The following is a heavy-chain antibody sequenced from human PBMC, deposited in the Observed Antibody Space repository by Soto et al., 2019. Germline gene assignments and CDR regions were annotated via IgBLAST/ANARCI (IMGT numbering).Heavy chain of an antibody. D-gene: IGHD3-10*01. CDR3: ARDPTKITMVRGVPSPYYFDY. CDR1: GFTFSSYA. V-gene: IGHV3-30-3*01. J-gene: IGHJ4*02. Sequence: GGSLRLSCAASGFTFSSYAMHWVRQAPGKGLEWVAVIPYDGSNKYYADSVKGRFTISRDNSKNTLYLQMNSLRAEDTAVYYCARDPTKITMVRGVPSPYYFDYWGQGTLVTVSS. CDR2: IPYDGSNK.